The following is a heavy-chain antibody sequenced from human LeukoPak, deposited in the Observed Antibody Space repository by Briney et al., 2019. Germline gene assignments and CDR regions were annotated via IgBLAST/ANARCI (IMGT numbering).Heavy chain of an antibody. V-gene: IGHV1-69*05. J-gene: IGHJ4*02. CDR2: IIPIFGTA. Sequence: GASVKVSCKASGGTFSSYAISWVRQAPGQGLEWMGGIIPIFGTANYAQKFQGRVTITTDESTSTAYMELSSLRSEDTAVYYCARGGVPAAMRYFDCWGQGTLVTVSS. CDR3: ARGGVPAAMRYFDC. D-gene: IGHD2-2*01. CDR1: GGTFSSYA.